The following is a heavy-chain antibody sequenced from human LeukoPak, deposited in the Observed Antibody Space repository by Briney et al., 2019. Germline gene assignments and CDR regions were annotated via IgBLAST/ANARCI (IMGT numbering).Heavy chain of an antibody. CDR2: ISGSGGST. CDR3: AKRGGLWAAMATDYYYYYMDV. V-gene: IGHV3-23*01. CDR1: GFTFSSYG. J-gene: IGHJ6*03. Sequence: GGSLRLSCAASGFTFSSYGMSWVRQAPGKGLEWVSAISGSGGSTYYADSVKGRFTISRDNSKNTLYLQMNSLRAEDTAVYYCAKRGGLWAAMATDYYYYYMDVWGKGTTVTISS. D-gene: IGHD5-18*01.